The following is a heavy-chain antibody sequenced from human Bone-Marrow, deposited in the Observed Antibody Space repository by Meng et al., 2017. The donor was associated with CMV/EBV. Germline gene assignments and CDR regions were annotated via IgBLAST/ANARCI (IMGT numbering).Heavy chain of an antibody. CDR1: GYTFTSYG. Sequence: ASVKVSCKASGYTFTSYGISWVRQAPGQGLEWMGWISAYNGNTNYAQKLQGRVTMTTDTSTSTAHMELRSLRSDDTDVYYCARDRTVTIFGVVNRGPWFDPWGQGTLVTVSS. D-gene: IGHD3-3*01. J-gene: IGHJ5*02. CDR3: ARDRTVTIFGVVNRGPWFDP. V-gene: IGHV1-18*01. CDR2: ISAYNGNT.